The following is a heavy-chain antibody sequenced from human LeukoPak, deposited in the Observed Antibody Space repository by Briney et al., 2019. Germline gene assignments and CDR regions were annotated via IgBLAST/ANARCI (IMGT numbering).Heavy chain of an antibody. V-gene: IGHV3-23*01. D-gene: IGHD6-13*01. J-gene: IGHJ5*02. CDR1: GFTFSSYG. Sequence: GGSLRLSCAASGFTFSSYGMSWVRQAPGKGLEWVSSIGDSRGSTYYADSVKGRFTISRDNSKNTLYLQMNSLRAEDTAVYYCAKAPAGPEYSSSWKFGYNWFDPWGQRTLVTVSS. CDR3: AKAPAGPEYSSSWKFGYNWFDP. CDR2: IGDSRGST.